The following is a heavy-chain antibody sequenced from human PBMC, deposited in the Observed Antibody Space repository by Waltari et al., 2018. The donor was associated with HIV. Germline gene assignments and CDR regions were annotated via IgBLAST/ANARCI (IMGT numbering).Heavy chain of an antibody. CDR1: GYTFIAYY. CDR2: INPNRGVT. J-gene: IGHJ4*02. V-gene: IGHV1-2*02. Sequence: QVQLVQSGAEVKEPGASVKVSCKASGYTFIAYYMHWVRQAPGQGLEWMGWINPNRGVTDYAQNFQGRVTMTRDTSISTAYMELSRLRSDDTAVYYCARDLAVAGNVFGSWGQGTLVTVSS. CDR3: ARDLAVAGNVFGS. D-gene: IGHD6-19*01.